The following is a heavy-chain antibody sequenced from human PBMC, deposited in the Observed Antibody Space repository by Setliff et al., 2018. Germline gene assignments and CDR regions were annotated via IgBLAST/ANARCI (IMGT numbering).Heavy chain of an antibody. Sequence: PSETLSLTCTVSGGSISSSSHYWGWIRQPPGKGLEWIGSIYYTGSTYYNPSLKSRVTMSVDTSKRQFSLTLGSATAADTAVYYCARDMGQPYYFESWGLGTLVTVSS. J-gene: IGHJ4*02. CDR1: GGSISSSSHY. CDR2: IYYTGST. CDR3: ARDMGQPYYFES. V-gene: IGHV4-39*07. D-gene: IGHD1-1*01.